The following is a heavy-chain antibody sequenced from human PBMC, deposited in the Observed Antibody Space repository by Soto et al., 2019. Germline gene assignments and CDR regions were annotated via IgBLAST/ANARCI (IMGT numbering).Heavy chain of an antibody. CDR2: ISPSGGTI. CDR1: GFSFSSYE. V-gene: IGHV3-48*03. CDR3: AKHLIGGRLQSPFDL. J-gene: IGHJ4*02. D-gene: IGHD3-22*01. Sequence: GGSLRLSCAASGFSFSSYEMDWVRRAPGKGLEWVSYISPSGGTIYYADSVRGRFSISRDNAKNLLYLQMNSLKVEDTAVYYCAKHLIGGRLQSPFDLWGQGTQVTVSS.